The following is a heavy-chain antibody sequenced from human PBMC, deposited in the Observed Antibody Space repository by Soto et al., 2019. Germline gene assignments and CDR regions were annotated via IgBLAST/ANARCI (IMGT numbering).Heavy chain of an antibody. CDR2: TYYRSKWYN. CDR1: GGRVSSNSAA. Sequence: SQTLPLTCAISGGRVSSNSAAWNWIRKSPLRGLEWLGRTYYRSKWYNDYAESVKGRITVNPDTSKNQFSLQLNSVTPEDTAVYFCARKVVGNTFDIWGQGTMVTVSS. CDR3: ARKVVGNTFDI. D-gene: IGHD2-15*01. J-gene: IGHJ3*02. V-gene: IGHV6-1*01.